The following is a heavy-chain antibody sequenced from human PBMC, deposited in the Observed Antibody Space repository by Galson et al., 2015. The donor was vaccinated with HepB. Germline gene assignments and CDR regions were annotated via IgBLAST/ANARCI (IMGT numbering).Heavy chain of an antibody. V-gene: IGHV1-69*10. CDR1: GGTFSSYA. J-gene: IGHJ4*02. D-gene: IGHD2-15*01. CDR3: ARGGGYCSGGSCYSYYFDY. CDR2: IIPILGIA. Sequence: SVKVSCKASGGTFSSYAIGWVRQAPGQGLEWMGGIIPILGIANYAQKFQGRVTITADKSTSTAYMELSSLRSEDTAVYYCARGGGYCSGGSCYSYYFDYWGQGTLVTVSS.